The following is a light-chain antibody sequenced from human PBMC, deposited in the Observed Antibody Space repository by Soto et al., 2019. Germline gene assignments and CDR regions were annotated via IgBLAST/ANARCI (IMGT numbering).Light chain of an antibody. Sequence: LTQPHSVSSSPGKTITISCTGTGGKIASNYVQWYQQRPGSAPTPVIYEVSNRPSGVSNRFSGSKSGNTASLTISGLQAEDEADYFCSSYTSSNTLVVFGGGTKVTVL. J-gene: IGLJ3*02. CDR1: GGKIASNY. CDR3: SSYTSSNTLVV. V-gene: IGLV2-14*01. CDR2: EVS.